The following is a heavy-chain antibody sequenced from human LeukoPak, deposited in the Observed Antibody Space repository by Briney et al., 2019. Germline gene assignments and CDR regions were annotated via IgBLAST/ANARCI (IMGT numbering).Heavy chain of an antibody. CDR2: ISGTGGTT. J-gene: IGHJ4*02. D-gene: IGHD4-11*01. Sequence: PGGSLRLSCAASAFTFSSYVMTWVRQAPGKGLEWVSTISGTGGTTYYADSVKGRFTISRDNSKDTLYLLMNSVRAEDTAVYYCAGALGRTYSLLYWGQGTLVTVSS. CDR3: AGALGRTYSLLY. CDR1: AFTFSSYV. V-gene: IGHV3-23*01.